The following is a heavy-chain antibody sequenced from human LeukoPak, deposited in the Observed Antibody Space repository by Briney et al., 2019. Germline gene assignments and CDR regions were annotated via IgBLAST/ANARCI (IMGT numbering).Heavy chain of an antibody. CDR3: AREAGIAAAVDY. CDR1: GGSISSYY. J-gene: IGHJ4*02. Sequence: SETLSLTCTVSGGSISSYYWSWIRQPPGKGLDGMGYFYYRGSTNSNPSLKPRATISVDTSTNQFSLKLSSVTAADTAVYYCAREAGIAAAVDYWGQGTLVTVSS. V-gene: IGHV4-59*01. D-gene: IGHD6-13*01. CDR2: FYYRGST.